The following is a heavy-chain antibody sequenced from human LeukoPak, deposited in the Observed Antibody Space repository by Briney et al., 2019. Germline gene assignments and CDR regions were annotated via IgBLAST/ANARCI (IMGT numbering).Heavy chain of an antibody. D-gene: IGHD4-17*01. Sequence: PGGSLRLSCVASGFSFSNYAMSWVRQAPGKGLEWVSGTSGSGSDTFYAESVKGRFTISRDNSENTPYLQMNSLRAEDTAIYYCVKDYSSVTSSILLDYWGQGILVTVSS. J-gene: IGHJ4*02. CDR3: VKDYSSVTSSILLDY. CDR2: TSGSGSDT. V-gene: IGHV3-23*01. CDR1: GFSFSNYA.